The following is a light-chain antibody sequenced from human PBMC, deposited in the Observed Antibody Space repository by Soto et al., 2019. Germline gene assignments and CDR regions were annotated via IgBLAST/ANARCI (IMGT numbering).Light chain of an antibody. Sequence: DIQMTQSPSSLSASVGDRVTITCRASQGISNYLAWYQQKPGTVPKLLIYAASILETAVPSRFSGNGSGTEFTLTISSLQPGDFATYYCQQYRTYSFGQGSRVEIK. CDR2: AAS. J-gene: IGKJ1*01. CDR3: QQYRTYS. V-gene: IGKV1-16*01. CDR1: QGISNY.